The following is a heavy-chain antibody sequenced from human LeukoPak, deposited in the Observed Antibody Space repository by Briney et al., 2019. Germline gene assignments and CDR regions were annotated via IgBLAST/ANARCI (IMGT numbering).Heavy chain of an antibody. CDR3: ARGNYYDSSGYGTGVDY. J-gene: IGHJ4*02. CDR2: IIPIFGTA. D-gene: IGHD3-22*01. Sequence: ASVKVSCKASGGTFSSYAISWVRQAPGQGLEWMGGIIPIFGTANYAQKFQGRVTITADESTSTAYMELSSLRSEDTAVYYCARGNYYDSSGYGTGVDYWGQGTLVPVSS. CDR1: GGTFSSYA. V-gene: IGHV1-69*13.